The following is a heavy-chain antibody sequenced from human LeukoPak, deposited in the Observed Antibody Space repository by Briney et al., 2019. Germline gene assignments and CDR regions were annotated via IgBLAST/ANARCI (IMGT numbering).Heavy chain of an antibody. V-gene: IGHV3-53*01. J-gene: IGHJ4*02. CDR2: IYSGGST. D-gene: IGHD2-2*01. CDR1: GFTVSSNY. Sequence: GGSLRLSCAASGFTVSSNYMSWVRQAPGKGLEWVSVIYSGGSTYYADSVKGRFTISRDNSKNTLYLQMNSLRAEDTAVYYCAISSTSQYYFDYWGQGTLVTVSS. CDR3: AISSTSQYYFDY.